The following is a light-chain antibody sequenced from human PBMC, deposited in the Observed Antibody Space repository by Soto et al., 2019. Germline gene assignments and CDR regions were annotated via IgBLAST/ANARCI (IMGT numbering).Light chain of an antibody. CDR1: KTVSTY. Sequence: DILMTQSPSSLSAPIGDRVTISRRTIKTVSTYLNWYQHKPGRGPTLLIYAAARLQSGVPSRFNGSGSGTDFTLTRGSLRPEVFATYYCQQTSSSPWRIGGETKVDI. J-gene: IGKJ4*01. V-gene: IGKV1-39*01. CDR3: QQTSSSPWR. CDR2: AAA.